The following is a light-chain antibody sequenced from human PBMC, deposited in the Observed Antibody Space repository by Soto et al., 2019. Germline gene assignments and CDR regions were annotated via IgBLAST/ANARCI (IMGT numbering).Light chain of an antibody. Sequence: DIQMTQSPSVMSASVGDRVTITCRASQGIANYLIWFQQEPGKAPKRLIFAASSLQSGVPSRFSGSGSGTEFTLTISSLQAEDFASYYCLQHKTYPYTFGQGTKLEIK. CDR3: LQHKTYPYT. CDR1: QGIANY. J-gene: IGKJ2*01. V-gene: IGKV1-17*03. CDR2: AAS.